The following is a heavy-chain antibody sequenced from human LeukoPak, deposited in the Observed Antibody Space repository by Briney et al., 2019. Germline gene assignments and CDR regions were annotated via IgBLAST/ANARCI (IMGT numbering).Heavy chain of an antibody. CDR1: GGSISSGSYY. J-gene: IGHJ4*02. D-gene: IGHD4-17*01. CDR2: IYTSGST. V-gene: IGHV4-61*02. CDR3: ARDRGYGDYSDY. Sequence: SETLSLTCTVSGGSISSGSYYWSWIRQPAGKGLEWIGRIYTSGSTNYNPSLKSRVTISVDTSKNQFSLKLSSVTAADPAVYYCARDRGYGDYSDYWGQGTLVTVSS.